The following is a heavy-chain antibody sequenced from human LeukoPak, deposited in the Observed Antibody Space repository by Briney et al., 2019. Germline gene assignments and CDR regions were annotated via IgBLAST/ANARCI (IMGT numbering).Heavy chain of an antibody. CDR2: IYYSGST. V-gene: IGHV4-31*03. Sequence: SETLSLTCTVSGGSISSGGYYWRWIRQHPGKVLEWIGYIYYSGSTYYNPSLKSRVTISVDTSKNQFSLKLSSVTAADTAVYYCARAAAAGIFDYWGQGTLVTVSS. CDR1: GGSISSGGYY. D-gene: IGHD6-13*01. J-gene: IGHJ4*02. CDR3: ARAAAAGIFDY.